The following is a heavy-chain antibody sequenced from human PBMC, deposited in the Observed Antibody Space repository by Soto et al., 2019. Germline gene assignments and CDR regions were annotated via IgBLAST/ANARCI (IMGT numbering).Heavy chain of an antibody. J-gene: IGHJ5*02. V-gene: IGHV3-23*01. D-gene: IGHD2-15*01. CDR3: LGHGGGPA. Sequence: LRLSCAASGFTLSNNGMTWVRQAPGKGLEWVADIIASGATYYADSVKGRFTVSRDNSKNTLYLQMNSLRAEDTAIYYCLGHGGGPAWGQGTLVTVSS. CDR2: IIASGAT. CDR1: GFTLSNNG.